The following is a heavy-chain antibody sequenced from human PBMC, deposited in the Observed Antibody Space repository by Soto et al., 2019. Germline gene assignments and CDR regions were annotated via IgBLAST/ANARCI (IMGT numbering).Heavy chain of an antibody. CDR3: ARDEVNAEY. Sequence: GGSLRLSCTASGFTVGSNYMSWVRQAPGKGLEWVCVIYSGGGTYYVDSVKGRFTISKDYSESTLYLQMNSLRVEVTAVYYCARDEVNAEYWGHGTLVTVSS. CDR2: IYSGGGT. CDR1: GFTVGSNY. V-gene: IGHV3-66*01. J-gene: IGHJ4*01. D-gene: IGHD3-22*01.